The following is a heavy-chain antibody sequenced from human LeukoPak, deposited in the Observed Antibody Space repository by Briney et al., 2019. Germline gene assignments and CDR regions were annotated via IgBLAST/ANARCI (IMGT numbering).Heavy chain of an antibody. V-gene: IGHV1-18*01. D-gene: IGHD6-6*01. J-gene: IGHJ4*01. CDR1: GYTFTSYG. CDR2: ISAYNGNT. Sequence: ASVKVSCKASGYTFTSYGISWVRQAPGQGLEWMGWISAYNGNTNYAQKLQGRVTMTTDTSTSTAYVELRSLRSDDTAVYYCARAGSSSSEFAHDYWGHGTLVTVSS. CDR3: ARAGSSSSEFAHDY.